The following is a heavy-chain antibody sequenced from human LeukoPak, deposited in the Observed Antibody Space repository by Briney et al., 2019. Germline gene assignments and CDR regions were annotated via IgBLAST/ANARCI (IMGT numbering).Heavy chain of an antibody. Sequence: GGSLRLSCAASGFTFRTFAMDWVRQAPGKGLEWVAAIWLDGTDGPDKNYADSVRGRFLISRDNSKNTLFLQMNSQRAEDTAVYYCAKEAGSGWRYFDNWGQGTLVTVSS. V-gene: IGHV3-33*06. CDR3: AKEAGSGWRYFDN. J-gene: IGHJ4*02. CDR1: GFTFRTFA. D-gene: IGHD6-19*01. CDR2: IWLDGTDGPDK.